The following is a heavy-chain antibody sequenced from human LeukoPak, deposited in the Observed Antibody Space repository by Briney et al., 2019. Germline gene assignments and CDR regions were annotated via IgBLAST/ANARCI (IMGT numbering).Heavy chain of an antibody. Sequence: SVKVSCKASGGTFSSYAINWVRQAPGQGLEWMGEIIPIFGASNYAQKFQSRVTITADESTSTAYMELSSLRSEDTAVYYCARDPGYYDSSGYYYEDYWGQGTLVTVSS. V-gene: IGHV1-69*13. CDR3: ARDPGYYDSSGYYYEDY. CDR1: GGTFSSYA. D-gene: IGHD3-22*01. J-gene: IGHJ4*02. CDR2: IIPIFGAS.